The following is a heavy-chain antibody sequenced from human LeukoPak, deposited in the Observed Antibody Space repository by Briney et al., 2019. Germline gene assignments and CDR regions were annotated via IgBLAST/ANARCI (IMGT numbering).Heavy chain of an antibody. CDR2: IYGGTTPTT. V-gene: IGHV3-23*01. Sequence: GGSLRLSCVGSGFTFSKYTMSWVRQVPGKGLEWVAGIYGGTTPTTFYSDSVKGRFTISRDNSMNTVYLQMNGLRAEDTAIYYCAEDLTPDGAWDIDYWGQGTPITVSS. CDR1: GFTFSKYT. CDR3: AEDLTPDGAWDIDY. D-gene: IGHD3-9*01. J-gene: IGHJ4*02.